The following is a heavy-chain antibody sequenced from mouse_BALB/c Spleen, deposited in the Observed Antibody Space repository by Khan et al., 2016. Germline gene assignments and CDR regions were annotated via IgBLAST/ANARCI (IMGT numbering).Heavy chain of an antibody. V-gene: IGHV5-17*02. Sequence: EVELVESGGGLVQPGGSRKLSCAASGFTFSSFGMHWVRQAPEKGLEWVAYISSGSSAIYYEDTVKGRFTISRDNPKNTLFLQMNSLRSEDKAMYYCGIHYGNYGRGWFAYWGQGTLVTGSA. CDR1: GFTFSSFG. D-gene: IGHD2-1*01. CDR3: GIHYGNYGRGWFAY. J-gene: IGHJ3*01. CDR2: ISSGSSAI.